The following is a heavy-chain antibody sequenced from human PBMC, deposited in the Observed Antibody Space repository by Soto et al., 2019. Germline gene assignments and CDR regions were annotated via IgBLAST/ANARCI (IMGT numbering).Heavy chain of an antibody. J-gene: IGHJ4*02. V-gene: IGHV3-23*01. CDR3: AKSAAARPNLYLDS. CDR1: GLNFIIYA. CDR2: ISGSGGGT. Sequence: HPGGSLRVSCAAPGLNFIIYAIGWFRQAPGKGLEWVSVISGSGGGTYYADSVRGRLTISRDKSKNTLYLQMNSLRVEDTAVFYCAKSAAARPNLYLDSWGQGTVVTV. D-gene: IGHD6-6*01.